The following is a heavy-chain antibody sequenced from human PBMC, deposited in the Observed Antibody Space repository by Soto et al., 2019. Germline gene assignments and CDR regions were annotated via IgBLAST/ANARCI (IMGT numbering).Heavy chain of an antibody. CDR2: ISWNSGNI. CDR1: GFTFDDYA. J-gene: IGHJ4*02. V-gene: IGHV3-9*01. D-gene: IGHD5-12*01. CDR3: ATYKRGGATILGSHFDN. Sequence: EVHLVESGGGLVQPGRSLRLSCAASGFTFDDYALHWVRQTPGKGLEWVSGISWNSGNIVYGDSVKGRFTISRDNAKNFLYLQMNSLRTEDTALYYCATYKRGGATILGSHFDNWGQGTLVTVSS.